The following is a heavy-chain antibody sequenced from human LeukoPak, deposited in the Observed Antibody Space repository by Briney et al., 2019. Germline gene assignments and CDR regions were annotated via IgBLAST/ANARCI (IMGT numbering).Heavy chain of an antibody. CDR2: IYPGDSDT. D-gene: IGHD3-22*01. Sequence: GEPLKISCKGSGYSFTSYWIGWVRQMPGKGLEWMGIIYPGDSDTRYSPSFQGQVTISADKSITTAFLQWSSLKASDTAMYYCARQAYGSRFDAFDIWGQGTMVTVSS. CDR1: GYSFTSYW. J-gene: IGHJ3*02. CDR3: ARQAYGSRFDAFDI. V-gene: IGHV5-51*01.